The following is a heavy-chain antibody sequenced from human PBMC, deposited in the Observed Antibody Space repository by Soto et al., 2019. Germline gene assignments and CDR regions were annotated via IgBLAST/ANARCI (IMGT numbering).Heavy chain of an antibody. Sequence: GESLKISCRASGYTFTNSWIGWVRQMPGKGLECMGLIYPADSDTKYSPSFQGQVTISADKSTNTAYLQWSSLKASDTAMYYCARIAVAGLHSGPVSPWLHFDYWAQGTLVTVSS. V-gene: IGHV5-51*01. CDR2: IYPADSDT. CDR1: GYTFTNSW. D-gene: IGHD6-19*01. J-gene: IGHJ4*02. CDR3: ARIAVAGLHSGPVSPWLHFDY.